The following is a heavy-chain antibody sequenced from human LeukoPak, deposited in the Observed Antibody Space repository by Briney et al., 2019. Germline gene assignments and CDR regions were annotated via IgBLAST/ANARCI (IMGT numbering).Heavy chain of an antibody. CDR3: AKSNREQLVRSYGLDV. V-gene: IGHV3-23*01. J-gene: IGHJ6*02. D-gene: IGHD6-13*01. Sequence: GGSLRLSCAASGFTFSTYAVSWVRQAPGKGLEWVSDISGSGGSTYYADSVKGRFTISRDNSKDTVYLQMNSLRVDDTAVYYCAKSNREQLVRSYGLDVWGQGTTITVSS. CDR2: ISGSGGST. CDR1: GFTFSTYA.